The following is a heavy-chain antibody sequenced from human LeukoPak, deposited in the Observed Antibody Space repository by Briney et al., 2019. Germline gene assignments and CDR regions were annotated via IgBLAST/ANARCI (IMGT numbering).Heavy chain of an antibody. CDR2: IYYSGST. V-gene: IGHV4-59*01. CDR1: GGSISSYY. CDR3: ARARGEQQLADY. Sequence: PSETLSLTCTVSGGSISSYYWSWIRQPPGKGLEWIGYIYYSGSTNYNPSLKSRVTISVDTSKNQFSLKLSSVTAADTAVYYCARARGEQQLADYWGQGTLVTVSS. D-gene: IGHD6-13*01. J-gene: IGHJ4*02.